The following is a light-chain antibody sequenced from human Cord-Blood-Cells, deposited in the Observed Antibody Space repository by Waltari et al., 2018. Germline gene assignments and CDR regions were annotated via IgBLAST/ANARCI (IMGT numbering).Light chain of an antibody. CDR1: SSDVGSYNL. J-gene: IGLJ3*02. CDR3: CSYVGSSTWV. V-gene: IGLV2-23*01. CDR2: EGS. Sequence: QSALTQPASVSGSPGQSITISCTGTSSDVGSYNLVSWYQQHPGKAPKLMIYEGSKRPSGVSNRFSGYKSGNTASLTISGLQAEDEADYYCCSYVGSSTWVFGGGTKLTVL.